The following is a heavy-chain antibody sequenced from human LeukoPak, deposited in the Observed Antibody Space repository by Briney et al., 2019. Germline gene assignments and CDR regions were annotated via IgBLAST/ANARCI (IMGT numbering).Heavy chain of an antibody. V-gene: IGHV4-30-2*01. J-gene: IGHJ4*02. Sequence: SQTLSLTCAVSGVSITSDTYCWSWIRQPPGKGLEWIGYILHSGSTYYNPSLKSRVTISIDTSKSQFSLKLSSVTATDTAVYYCARTRDFWSGYFDYWGQGTLVTVSS. D-gene: IGHD3-3*01. CDR3: ARTRDFWSGYFDY. CDR2: ILHSGST. CDR1: GVSITSDTYC.